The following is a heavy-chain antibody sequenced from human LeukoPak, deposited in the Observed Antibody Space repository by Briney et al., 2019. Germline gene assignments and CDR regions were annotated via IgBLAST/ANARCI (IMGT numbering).Heavy chain of an antibody. V-gene: IGHV3-21*01. D-gene: IGHD6-19*01. CDR2: ISTSSSYI. Sequence: PGESLRLSCAAAGFTFSSYSMNWVRQAPGKGLEWVSSISTSSSYIYYADSMKGRFTISRDNAKNSLYLQMNSLRAEDTAVYYCARDSVWRGPAIAVAATDYWGQGALVTVSS. J-gene: IGHJ4*02. CDR1: GFTFSSYS. CDR3: ARDSVWRGPAIAVAATDY.